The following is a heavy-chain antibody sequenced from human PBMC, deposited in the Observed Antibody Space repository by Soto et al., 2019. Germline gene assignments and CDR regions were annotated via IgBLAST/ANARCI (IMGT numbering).Heavy chain of an antibody. CDR2: IYWDDDK. J-gene: IGHJ4*02. CDR3: AHRVLRTVFGLVTTTAIYFDF. D-gene: IGHD3-3*01. Sequence: QITLNESGPTVVRPTETLTLTCRFSGFSLTTSGVGVGWIRQSPGTAPEWLALIYWDDDKRYSASLKSRLTIPKDTSKNQVVLTVSDLDPTDTATYYCAHRVLRTVFGLVTTTAIYFDFWGQGTPVAVSS. CDR1: GFSLTTSGVG. V-gene: IGHV2-5*02.